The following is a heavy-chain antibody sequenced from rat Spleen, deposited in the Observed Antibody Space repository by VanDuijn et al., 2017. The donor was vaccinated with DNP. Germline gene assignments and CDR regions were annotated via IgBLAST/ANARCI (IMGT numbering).Heavy chain of an antibody. Sequence: EVQLQESGPGLVKPSQSLSLTCSVTGLSITNNFKWTWIRKLPGNKLEWMGYVTNAGTTDYNPSLKSRISLTTDTSKNQFFLQVNSMTPEDTATYYCAIQLGVFDYWGQGVPVTVSS. CDR1: GLSITNNFK. V-gene: IGHV3-3*01. J-gene: IGHJ2*01. CDR2: VTNAGTT. D-gene: IGHD4-6*01. CDR3: AIQLGVFDY.